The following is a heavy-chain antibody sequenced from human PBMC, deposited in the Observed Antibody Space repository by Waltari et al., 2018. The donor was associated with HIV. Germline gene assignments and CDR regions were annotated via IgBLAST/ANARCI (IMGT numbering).Heavy chain of an antibody. CDR1: DYSLTSGSY. CDR3: ASTYYDLLEGWYFDF. V-gene: IGHV4-38-2*02. J-gene: IGHJ4*02. Sequence: QVQLQESGPGLVKPSETLSLTCSVSDYSLTSGSYWGWIRQSPGRGLEWIGSISHSGTTVYSPSLKSRITLFRNTSKNQFFLKLTSATAADTAVYYCASTYYDLLEGWYFDFWGQGRLVTVSS. CDR2: ISHSGTT. D-gene: IGHD3-3*01.